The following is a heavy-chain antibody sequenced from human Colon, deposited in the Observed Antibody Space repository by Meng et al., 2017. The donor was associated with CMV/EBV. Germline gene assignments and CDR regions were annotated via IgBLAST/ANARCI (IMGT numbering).Heavy chain of an antibody. D-gene: IGHD2-2*01. J-gene: IGHJ4*01. Sequence: QGRLRTGGAVLLKLLEPLSVTGAVYGASFSGYNWTWIRQPPGRGLEWIGESYYAGSTNYSPSLKSRVTISLDTSKNQFSLKLNSVTAADTAVYYCARATKSSCWEVLDYWGHGTLVTVSS. CDR3: ARATKSSCWEVLDY. CDR2: SYYAGST. V-gene: IGHV4-34*01. CDR1: GASFSGYN.